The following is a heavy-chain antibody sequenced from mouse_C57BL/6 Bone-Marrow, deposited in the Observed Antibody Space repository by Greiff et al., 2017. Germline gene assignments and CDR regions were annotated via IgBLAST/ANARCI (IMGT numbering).Heavy chain of an antibody. CDR3: AREGYGPFDY. D-gene: IGHD2-10*02. CDR2: IDPSDSYT. V-gene: IGHV1-50*01. CDR1: GYTFTSYW. Sequence: QVQLQQPGAELVKPGASVKLSCKASGYTFTSYWMQWVKQRPGQGLEWIGEIDPSDSYTNYHQKFKGKATLTVDTSSSTAYMQLSSLTSEDSAVYYCAREGYGPFDYWGQGTTLTVSS. J-gene: IGHJ2*01.